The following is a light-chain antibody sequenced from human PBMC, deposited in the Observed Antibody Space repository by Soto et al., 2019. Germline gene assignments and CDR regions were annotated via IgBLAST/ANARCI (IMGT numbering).Light chain of an antibody. CDR3: QQYNSYWT. Sequence: QKPQSHEPGSASIAYRVIITFRSSQSIGRWLAWYQQKPGKAPKVLIYDASTLKSGVPSRFSGSGSGTDFTLTISSLQPDDFAIYYCQQYNSYWTFGQGTKVDI. J-gene: IGKJ1*01. V-gene: IGKV1-5*01. CDR1: QSIGRW. CDR2: DAS.